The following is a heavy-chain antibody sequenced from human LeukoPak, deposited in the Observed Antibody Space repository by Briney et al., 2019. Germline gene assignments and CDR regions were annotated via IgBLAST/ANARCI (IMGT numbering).Heavy chain of an antibody. CDR2: IYYSGST. CDR1: GGSISSRSHY. CDR3: ARDNEGGFDP. Sequence: PSETLSLTCTVSGGSISSRSHYWGWIRQPPGKGLEWIGSIYYSGSTYYNPSLKSRVTISVDTSKNQFSLKLSSVTAADTAVYSCARDNEGGFDPWGQGTLVTVSS. D-gene: IGHD1-1*01. V-gene: IGHV4-39*02. J-gene: IGHJ5*02.